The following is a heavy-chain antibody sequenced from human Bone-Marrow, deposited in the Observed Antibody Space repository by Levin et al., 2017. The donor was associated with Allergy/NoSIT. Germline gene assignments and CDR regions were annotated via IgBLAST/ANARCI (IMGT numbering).Heavy chain of an antibody. CDR3: ARTPMNWDVLRGALYYQGMDV. J-gene: IGHJ6*01. Sequence: TGESLKISCAASGFTFSNYWMTWVRQAPGKGLEWVANIKGDGHEKFYVDSVRGRFTISRDNAANSLYLQMKNLKVEDAAVYYCARTPMNWDVLRGALYYQGMDVWGQGTTVTVSS. V-gene: IGHV3-7*01. CDR1: GFTFSNYW. CDR2: IKGDGHEK. D-gene: IGHD2-8*02.